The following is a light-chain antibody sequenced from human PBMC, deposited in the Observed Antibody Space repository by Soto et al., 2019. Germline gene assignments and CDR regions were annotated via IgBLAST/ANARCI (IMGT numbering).Light chain of an antibody. V-gene: IGLV2-14*01. J-gene: IGLJ3*02. CDR3: ISFTNINTWV. CDR2: EVF. CDR1: STDVGAYNY. Sequence: QSALSQPASVSGSPGQSITISCTGTSTDVGAYNYVSWFQHHPGKAPKLMIYEVFNRPSGVSNRFSGSKSGNTASLTISGLQAEDEADYYCISFTNINTWVFGGGTKVTVL.